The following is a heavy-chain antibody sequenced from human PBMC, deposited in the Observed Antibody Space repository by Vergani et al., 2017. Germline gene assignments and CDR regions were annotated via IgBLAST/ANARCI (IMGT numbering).Heavy chain of an antibody. J-gene: IGHJ6*02. CDR1: GFPFRSYA. V-gene: IGHV3-23*01. CDR2: ISGSGGST. D-gene: IGHD6-13*01. Sequence: EVQLLESGGGLVQPGGSLRLPCAASGFPFRSYAMSWVPQAPGKGLGWFSTISGSGGSTYYAASVKGRFTRSRDNSKNTLYLKMNSLRAEDTAVYYWARGWVQQLVPVSYYGMDVWGQGTTVTVSS. CDR3: ARGWVQQLVPVSYYGMDV.